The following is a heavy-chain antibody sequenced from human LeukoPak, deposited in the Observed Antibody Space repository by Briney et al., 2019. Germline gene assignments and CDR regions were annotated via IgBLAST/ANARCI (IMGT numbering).Heavy chain of an antibody. CDR1: RFTFSTYS. CDR3: ARDFSSWYYFDY. J-gene: IGHJ4*02. CDR2: ISSSSSYI. Sequence: GGSLRLSCAASRFTFSTYSMNWVRQAPGKGLEWVSSISSSSSYIYYADSVKGRFTISRDNAKNSLYLQMNSLRAEDTAVYYCARDFSSWYYFDYWGQGTLVTVSS. V-gene: IGHV3-21*01. D-gene: IGHD6-13*01.